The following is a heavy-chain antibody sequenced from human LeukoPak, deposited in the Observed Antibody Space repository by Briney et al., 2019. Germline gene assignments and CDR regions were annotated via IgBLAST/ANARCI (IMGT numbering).Heavy chain of an antibody. Sequence: PGASLRLSCVASGFTFSNYAVSWVRQAPGKGLEWVSAITGSGTNRYYADSLKGRFTTSRDNSKNTVFLQMNSLRHEDTAIYYCVIWGDYDVLTGYYVPDYWSQGTLVTVAS. CDR3: VIWGDYDVLTGYYVPDY. CDR2: ITGSGTNR. J-gene: IGHJ4*02. CDR1: GFTFSNYA. D-gene: IGHD3-9*01. V-gene: IGHV3-23*01.